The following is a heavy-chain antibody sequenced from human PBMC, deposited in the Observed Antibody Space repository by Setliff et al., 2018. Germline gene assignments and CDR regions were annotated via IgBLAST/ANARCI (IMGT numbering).Heavy chain of an antibody. J-gene: IGHJ6*02. D-gene: IGHD2-21*01. Sequence: SETRSLTCSVSGASLSSGSYYWSWIRQSAGKGPEWIGHIYTNGATNYSPSLKSRVSISADTSKNVLYLRLTSVTAADTAVYYCAKEYVVISFVRNTHQHYGMDVWGQGTTVTVSS. CDR2: IYTNGAT. V-gene: IGHV4-61*09. CDR3: AKEYVVISFVRNTHQHYGMDV. CDR1: GASLSSGSYY.